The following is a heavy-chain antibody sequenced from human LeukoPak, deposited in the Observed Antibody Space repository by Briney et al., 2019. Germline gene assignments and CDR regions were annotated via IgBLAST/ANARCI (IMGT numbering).Heavy chain of an antibody. J-gene: IGHJ5*02. CDR2: ISAYNGNT. D-gene: IGHD2-2*01. V-gene: IGHV1-18*01. CDR1: GYTFTSYG. Sequence: GASVKVSCKASGYTFTSYGISWVRQAPGQGLEWMGWISAYNGNTNYAQKLQGRVTMTTDTPTSTAYMELRSLRSDDTAVYYCARAPIVVVPAAIHNWFDPWGQGTLVTVSS. CDR3: ARAPIVVVPAAIHNWFDP.